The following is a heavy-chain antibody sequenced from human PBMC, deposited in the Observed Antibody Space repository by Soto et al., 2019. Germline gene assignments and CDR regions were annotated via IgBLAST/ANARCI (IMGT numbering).Heavy chain of an antibody. V-gene: IGHV3-33*01. Sequence: PGGSLRLSCAASGFTFSNYGMHWVRQAPGKGLEWVAIIWHDGNNKYYADSVRGRFIISRDNPKNRLYLQMSSLRAEDTAVYYCASDLVGASDSYGSDVWGQGTPVTVSS. CDR2: IWHDGNNK. D-gene: IGHD1-26*01. J-gene: IGHJ6*02. CDR3: ASDLVGASDSYGSDV. CDR1: GFTFSNYG.